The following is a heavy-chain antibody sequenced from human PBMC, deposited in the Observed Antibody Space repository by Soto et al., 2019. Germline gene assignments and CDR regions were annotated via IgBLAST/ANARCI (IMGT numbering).Heavy chain of an antibody. CDR2: LYDVDGS. J-gene: IGHJ3*01. Sequence: DVQLVESGGGLIQPGESLRLSCAAFGLTISGKKYVAWVRQAPGRGLEWVSALYDVDGSFYADSVTGRFTNSSDSSKTAVYLQMNALRPDDTAVYYCATWHEREHAFDVWGQGTTVTISS. CDR3: ATWHEREHAFDV. D-gene: IGHD1-1*01. V-gene: IGHV3-53*01. CDR1: GLTISGKKY.